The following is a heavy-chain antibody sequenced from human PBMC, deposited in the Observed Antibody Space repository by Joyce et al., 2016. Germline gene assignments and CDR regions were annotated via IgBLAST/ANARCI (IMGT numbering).Heavy chain of an antibody. D-gene: IGHD5/OR15-5a*01. J-gene: IGHJ2*01. CDR3: ARHSKTDLYDWYFDL. V-gene: IGHV4-39*01. Sequence: SVYYSGSAYSNPSLKSRVTISVARSKNQFSLKLTSVPAADTALYFCARHSKTDLYDWYFDLWGRGTLVTVSS. CDR2: VYYSGSA.